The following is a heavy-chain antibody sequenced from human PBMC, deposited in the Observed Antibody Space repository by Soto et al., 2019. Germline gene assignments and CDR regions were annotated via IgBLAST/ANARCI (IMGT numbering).Heavy chain of an antibody. D-gene: IGHD3-3*01. J-gene: IGHJ5*02. CDR2: IYYSGST. V-gene: IGHV4-39*01. CDR1: GGSISSSSYY. Sequence: QLQLQESGPGLVKPSETLSLTCTVSGGSISSSSYYWGWIRQPPGKGLEWIGSIYYSGSTYYNPSLKSRVTMSVDTSKNRFSLKLSSVTVADTAVYDCASTRGSDFWSVPGWFDPWGQGTLVTVSS. CDR3: ASTRGSDFWSVPGWFDP.